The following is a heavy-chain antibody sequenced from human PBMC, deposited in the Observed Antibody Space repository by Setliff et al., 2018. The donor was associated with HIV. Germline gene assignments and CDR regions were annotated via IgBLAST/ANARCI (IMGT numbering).Heavy chain of an antibody. CDR2: INCENGDT. CDR1: GYTFTSYY. V-gene: IGHV1-46*01. D-gene: IGHD3-10*01. J-gene: IGHJ4*02. CDR3: ARESRTGTGSYLA. Sequence: ASVKVSCKTSGYTFTSYYVNWVRQAPGQGLEWMGIINCENGDTTYAQNFKDRVTVTRDTSTSTVYMDLSSLRPEDTAVYYCARESRTGTGSYLAWGQGTLVTVSS.